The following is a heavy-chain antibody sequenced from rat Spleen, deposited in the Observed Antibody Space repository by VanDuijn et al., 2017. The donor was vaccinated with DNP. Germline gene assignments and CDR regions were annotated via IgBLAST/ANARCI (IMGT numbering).Heavy chain of an antibody. CDR3: TRRTVAAGYYDY. Sequence: QVQLKESGPGMVQPSQTLSLTCTVSGFSLTDYSVHWVRQPPGKGLEWVGTIWGGGTTDYNSALKSQLSISRDTSKSQVFLKMNSLQTEDTAIYFCTRRTVAAGYYDYWGQGVMVTVSS. CDR2: IWGGGTT. V-gene: IGHV2-19*01. J-gene: IGHJ2*01. CDR1: GFSLTDYS.